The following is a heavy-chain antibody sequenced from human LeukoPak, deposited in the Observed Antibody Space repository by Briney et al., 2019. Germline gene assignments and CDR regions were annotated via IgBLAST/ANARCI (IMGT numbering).Heavy chain of an antibody. J-gene: IGHJ4*02. CDR3: ARISSGYDFWSGYSLNYFDY. D-gene: IGHD3-3*01. Sequence: PSETLSLTCTVSGYSISSGYYWGWIRQPPGKGLEWIGEINHSGSTNYNPSLKSRVTISVDTSKNQFSLKLSSVTAADTAVYYCARISSGYDFWSGYSLNYFDYWGQGTLVTVSS. V-gene: IGHV4-38-2*02. CDR2: INHSGST. CDR1: GYSISSGYY.